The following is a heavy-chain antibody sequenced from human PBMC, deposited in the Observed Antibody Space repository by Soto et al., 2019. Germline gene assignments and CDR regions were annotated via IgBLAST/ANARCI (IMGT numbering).Heavy chain of an antibody. CDR2: INTYNGNS. D-gene: IGHD2-15*01. CDR1: GYTLTNYA. V-gene: IGHV1-18*01. J-gene: IGHJ4*02. CDR3: ARDCTGGSCFCIY. Sequence: QVQLVQSAAEVKKPGASVKVSCKASGYTLTNYAISWVRQAPGQGPEWMGWINTYNGNSNYAQKFQGRVTMTTDTYTNTAYMELRSLTSDDTAVDYCARDCTGGSCFCIYWGQGTLVTVSS.